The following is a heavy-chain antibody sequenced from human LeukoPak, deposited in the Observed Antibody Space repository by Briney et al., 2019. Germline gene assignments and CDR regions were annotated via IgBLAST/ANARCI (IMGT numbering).Heavy chain of an antibody. CDR3: ARYPHYDFWSRNYYMDV. Sequence: SETLSLTCTVSGGSISSSSYYWGWIRQPPGKGLEWIGSIYYSGSTYYNPSLKSRVTISVDTSKNQFSLKLSSVTAADTAVYYCARYPHYDFWSRNYYMDVWGKGTTVTVSS. D-gene: IGHD3-3*01. V-gene: IGHV4-39*01. J-gene: IGHJ6*03. CDR2: IYYSGST. CDR1: GGSISSSSYY.